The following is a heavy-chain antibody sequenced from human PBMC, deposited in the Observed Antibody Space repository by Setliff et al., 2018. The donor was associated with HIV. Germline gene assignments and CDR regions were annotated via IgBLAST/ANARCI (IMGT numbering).Heavy chain of an antibody. Sequence: GGSLRLSCAASGFAFSTYWMTWVRQAPGKGLEWVANIRQDEREKYYVDSVKGRFTLSRDNAKNSLYLQMDSLRVEDTAVYFCARGFWGGEGYSFFDSWGQGTLVTVSS. CDR2: IRQDEREK. CDR1: GFAFSTYW. CDR3: ARGFWGGEGYSFFDS. D-gene: IGHD3-16*01. J-gene: IGHJ4*02. V-gene: IGHV3-7*01.